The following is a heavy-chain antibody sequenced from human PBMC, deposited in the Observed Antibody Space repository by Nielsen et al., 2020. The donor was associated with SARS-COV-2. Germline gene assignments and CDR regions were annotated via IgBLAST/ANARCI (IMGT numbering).Heavy chain of an antibody. D-gene: IGHD3-22*01. V-gene: IGHV2-70*11. CDR2: IDWDDDK. Sequence: SGPTLVKPTQTLTLTCTFSGFPLSTSGMCVSWIRQPPGKALEWLARIDWDDDKYYSTSLKTRLIISKDISKNQVVLTMTNVDAVDTATYYCARTRVEYYSHDSGYSYYYYGMDVWGQGTTVTVSS. CDR3: ARTRVEYYSHDSGYSYYYYGMDV. J-gene: IGHJ6*02. CDR1: GFPLSTSGMC.